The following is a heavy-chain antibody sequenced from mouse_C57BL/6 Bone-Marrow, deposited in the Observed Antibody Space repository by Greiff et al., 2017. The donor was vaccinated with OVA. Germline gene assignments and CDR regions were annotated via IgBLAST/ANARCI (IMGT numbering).Heavy chain of an antibody. V-gene: IGHV5-4*03. CDR3: ARGGPTIVTTWYFDV. J-gene: IGHJ1*03. CDR1: GFTFSSYA. D-gene: IGHD2-5*01. CDR2: ISDGGSYT. Sequence: EVMLVESGGGLVKPGGSLKLSCAASGFTFSSYAMSWVRQTPEKRLEWVANISDGGSYTYYPDNVKGRFTISRDNAKNNLYLQMSHLKSEDTAMYYCARGGPTIVTTWYFDVWGTGTTVTVSS.